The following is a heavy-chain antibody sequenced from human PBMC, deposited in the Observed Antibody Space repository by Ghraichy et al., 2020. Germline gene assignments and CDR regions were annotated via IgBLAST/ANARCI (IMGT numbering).Heavy chain of an antibody. Sequence: GGSLRLSCAASGFTFSNYAMTWVRQAPGKGLEWVASIRNNGGTHYADSVKGRFTISRDNSKNTVHLQMSSLRAEDTAVSYCARPDQRLGTTGWAYYMDVWGQGTTVTVSS. CDR1: GFTFSNYA. V-gene: IGHV3-23*01. CDR2: IRNNGGT. CDR3: ARPDQRLGTTGWAYYMDV. J-gene: IGHJ6*02. D-gene: IGHD6-19*01.